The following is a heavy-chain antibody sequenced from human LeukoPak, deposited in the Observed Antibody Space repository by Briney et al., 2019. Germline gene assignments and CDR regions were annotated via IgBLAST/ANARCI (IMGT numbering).Heavy chain of an antibody. J-gene: IGHJ6*03. CDR1: GGSINFYY. Sequence: SETLSLTCTVSGGSINFYYWSWIRQSPGKGLEWIGYIYYSGTTKYNPSLKSRVTISVDTSKNQFSLKLSSVTAADTAVYYCARTTEGGYTYDYFYYYYMDVWGKGTTVTISS. CDR3: ARTTEGGYTYDYFYYYYMDV. CDR2: IYYSGTT. D-gene: IGHD5-18*01. V-gene: IGHV4-59*01.